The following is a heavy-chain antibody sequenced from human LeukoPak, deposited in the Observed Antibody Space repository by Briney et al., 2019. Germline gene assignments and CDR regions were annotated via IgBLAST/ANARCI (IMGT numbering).Heavy chain of an antibody. V-gene: IGHV4-59*01. CDR1: GGSISSYY. J-gene: IGHJ6*02. CDR2: IYYSGST. Sequence: SETLSLTCTVSGGSISSYYWSWIRQPPGKGLEWIGYIYYSGSTNYNPSLKSRVTISVDTSKNQFSLKLSSVTAADTAVYYCARGYYDFWSGYTYYYGMDVWGQGTKVTVSS. D-gene: IGHD3-3*01. CDR3: ARGYYDFWSGYTYYYGMDV.